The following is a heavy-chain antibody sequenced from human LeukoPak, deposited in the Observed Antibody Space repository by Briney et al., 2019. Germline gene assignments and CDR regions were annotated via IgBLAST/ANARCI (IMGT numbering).Heavy chain of an antibody. J-gene: IGHJ4*02. V-gene: IGHV3-53*01. CDR1: GFTVSSNY. CDR2: IYSGGTT. D-gene: IGHD3-22*01. CDR3: ARAYSFGYDSSGYYYAY. Sequence: GESLKISCAASGFTVSSNYMSWVRQAPGKGLEWVSVIYSGGTTYYADSVKGRFTISRDSSKNTLYLQMNSLRAEDTAVYYCARAYSFGYDSSGYYYAYWGQGTLVTVSS.